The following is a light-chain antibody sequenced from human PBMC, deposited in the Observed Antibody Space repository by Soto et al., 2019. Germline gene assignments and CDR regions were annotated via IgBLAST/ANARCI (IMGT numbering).Light chain of an antibody. Sequence: DIQMTQSPSTLSASVRDRVTITCLASQTISSWLAWYQQKPGKAPKLLIYKASSLESGVPSRFSGSGSGTEFTLTISSLQPDDFATYYCQQYNSYLWTFGQGTKVDIK. V-gene: IGKV1-5*03. CDR3: QQYNSYLWT. J-gene: IGKJ1*01. CDR1: QTISSW. CDR2: KAS.